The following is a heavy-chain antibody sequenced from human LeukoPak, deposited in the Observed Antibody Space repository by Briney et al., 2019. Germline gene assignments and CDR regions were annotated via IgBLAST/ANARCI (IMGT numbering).Heavy chain of an antibody. D-gene: IGHD5-12*01. CDR1: GFTFSSYW. Sequence: GGSLRLSCAASGFTFSSYWMSWVRHAPGKGLEWVANIKQDGSEKYYVDSVKGRFTISRDNARNSLYLQMNSLRAEDTAVYYCARVRGYSGYDYDDYWGQGTLVAVSS. CDR2: IKQDGSEK. J-gene: IGHJ4*02. CDR3: ARVRGYSGYDYDDY. V-gene: IGHV3-7*01.